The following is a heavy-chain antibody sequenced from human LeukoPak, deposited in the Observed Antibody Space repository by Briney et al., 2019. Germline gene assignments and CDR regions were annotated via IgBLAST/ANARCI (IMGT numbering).Heavy chain of an antibody. D-gene: IGHD6-19*01. V-gene: IGHV3-23*01. CDR1: GFTFSSYA. J-gene: IGHJ4*02. CDR2: ISDSGDST. Sequence: GGSLRLSCAAPGFTFSSYAMSWVRQAPGKGLEWVSSISDSGDSTYYADSVKGRFTISRDNSKNTLYLQMNSLRAEDTAVYYCAKLIAVAGTDDYWGQGTLVTVSS. CDR3: AKLIAVAGTDDY.